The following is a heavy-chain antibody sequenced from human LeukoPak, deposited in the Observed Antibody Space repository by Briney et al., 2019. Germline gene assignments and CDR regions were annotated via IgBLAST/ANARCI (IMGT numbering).Heavy chain of an antibody. V-gene: IGHV3-7*01. CDR3: AKSVYTVTTPLPSFFHY. CDR2: IKQDGSEK. CDR1: GFIFKKYW. Sequence: GGSLRLSCAASGFIFKKYWMSWVRQAPGKGLEWVANIKQDGSEKYYVDSVKGRFTISRDNAKNSLYLQMNSLRAEDTAVYYCAKSVYTVTTPLPSFFHYWGQGTLVTVSS. J-gene: IGHJ4*02. D-gene: IGHD4-11*01.